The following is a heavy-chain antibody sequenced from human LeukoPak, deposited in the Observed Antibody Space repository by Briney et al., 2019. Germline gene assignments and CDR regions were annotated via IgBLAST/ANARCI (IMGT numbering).Heavy chain of an antibody. CDR2: IHNDGST. CDR3: AALARDY. D-gene: IGHD3-3*02. J-gene: IGHJ4*02. Sequence: PGGSLRLSCAASGFTFSSYMMTWVRQAPGKGLEWVSVIHNDGSTYYADSVKGRFTISRDNSKNTLYFQMNSLTVEDTAVYYCAALARDYWGQGTLVTVSS. CDR1: GFTFSSYM. V-gene: IGHV3-53*01.